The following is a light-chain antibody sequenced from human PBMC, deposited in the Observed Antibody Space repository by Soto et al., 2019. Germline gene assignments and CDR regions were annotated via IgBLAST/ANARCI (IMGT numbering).Light chain of an antibody. J-gene: IGKJ1*01. Sequence: IQMTQSPSTLSASVGDRVTITCRASQSISSWLAWYQQKPGKAPKFLIYDASSLESGVPSRFSGSGSGTIFTLTISSLQPDDFATYYCQHYNSYPWTFGQGTKVDIK. CDR2: DAS. V-gene: IGKV1-5*01. CDR3: QHYNSYPWT. CDR1: QSISSW.